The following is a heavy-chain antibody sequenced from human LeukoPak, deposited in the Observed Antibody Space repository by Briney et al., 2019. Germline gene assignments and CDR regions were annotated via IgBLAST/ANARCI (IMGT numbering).Heavy chain of an antibody. Sequence: PSETLSLTCAVSGGSISSGVYSWSWVRQPPGKGLEWIGYIYYGGNTYYNPSLKSRLTISLDTSNNQFSLKLSSVTAADTAVYYCASTSRARSGGPTVFDYWGQGTLVTVSS. D-gene: IGHD4-23*01. CDR2: IYYGGNT. V-gene: IGHV4-30-4*07. CDR1: GGSISSGVYS. CDR3: ASTSRARSGGPTVFDY. J-gene: IGHJ4*02.